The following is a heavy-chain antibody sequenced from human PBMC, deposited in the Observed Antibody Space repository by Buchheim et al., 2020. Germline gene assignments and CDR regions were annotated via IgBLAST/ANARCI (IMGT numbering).Heavy chain of an antibody. CDR2: ISSSSSTI. V-gene: IGHV3-48*01. CDR1: GFTFSSYS. D-gene: IGHD3-10*01. J-gene: IGHJ6*02. Sequence: EVQLVESGGGLVQPGGSLRLSCAASGFTFSSYSMNWVRQAPGKGLEWVSYISSSSSTIYYADSVKGRFTISRDNAKNSLYLQKNSLRAEDTAVYYCARDFGGLRFGDYYGMDVWGQGTT. CDR3: ARDFGGLRFGDYYGMDV.